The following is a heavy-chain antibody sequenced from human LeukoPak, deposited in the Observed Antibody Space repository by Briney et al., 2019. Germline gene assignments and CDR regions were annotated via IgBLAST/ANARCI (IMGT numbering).Heavy chain of an antibody. J-gene: IGHJ5*02. V-gene: IGHV3-7*01. CDR3: ARERGSGSYHPFDP. D-gene: IGHD3-10*01. Sequence: LGGSLRLSCAASGFTFSNYWMSWVRQAPGKGLEWVANIKQDGTEKYYVDSVKGRFTISRDNAKNLLYLQMNSLRAEDTAVYYCARERGSGSYHPFDPWGQGTLATVSS. CDR1: GFTFSNYW. CDR2: IKQDGTEK.